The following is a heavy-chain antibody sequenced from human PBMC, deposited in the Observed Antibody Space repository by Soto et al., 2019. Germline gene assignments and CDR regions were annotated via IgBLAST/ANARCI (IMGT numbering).Heavy chain of an antibody. CDR1: GDSLSGSTYY. CDR3: ARHGPWSYVL. Sequence: QLQLQESGPGLVKPSETLSLTCTVSGDSLSGSTYYWGWIRQPPGKGLQWVVSRLDSANTYYNPPIKSRVTISVDTSNNQFSLRLNSVTAADTAIYYCARHGPWSYVLWGQGTLVTVSS. V-gene: IGHV4-39*01. CDR2: RLDSANT. D-gene: IGHD2-21*01. J-gene: IGHJ4*02.